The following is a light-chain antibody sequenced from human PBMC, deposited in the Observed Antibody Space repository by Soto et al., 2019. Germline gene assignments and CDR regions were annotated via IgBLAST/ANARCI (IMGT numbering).Light chain of an antibody. J-gene: IGKJ1*01. CDR1: QSVSSSS. CDR3: QQYGGSPRT. CDR2: GAS. Sequence: EIVLTQSPGTLSLSPGERATLSCRASQSVSSSSLAWYQQKRGQAPRLLIHGASSRATGIPDRFSGSGSGTDFTLTISRREPEDLAVYYGQQYGGSPRTFGQGTKVEVK. V-gene: IGKV3-20*01.